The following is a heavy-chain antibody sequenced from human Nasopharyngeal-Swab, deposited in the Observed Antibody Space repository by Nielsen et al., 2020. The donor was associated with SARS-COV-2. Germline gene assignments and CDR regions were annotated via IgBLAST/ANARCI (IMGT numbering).Heavy chain of an antibody. CDR1: GSTFYSYA. CDR2: ISYDGTDK. CDR3: ARVQADYLSKGSFDH. Sequence: GGSLRLSCAASGSTFYSYAMHWVRQAPGKGLEWVALISYDGTDKYYADSVKGRFTISRDNSKNTLYLQMNSLRPEDTAMYYCARVQADYLSKGSFDHWGQGTLVTVSS. V-gene: IGHV3-30*04. D-gene: IGHD2/OR15-2a*01. J-gene: IGHJ4*02.